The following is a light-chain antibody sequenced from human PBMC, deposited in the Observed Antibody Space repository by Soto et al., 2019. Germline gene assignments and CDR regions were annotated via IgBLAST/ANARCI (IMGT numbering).Light chain of an antibody. CDR3: AAWDDSLNGHVV. CDR2: SNN. J-gene: IGLJ2*01. V-gene: IGLV1-44*01. CDR1: SSNIGSKT. Sequence: QSVLTQPPSASGTPGQRVTISCSGSSSNIGSKTVNWYQQLPGTAPKLLTYSNNQRPSGVPDRFSGSKSVTSASLAISALPSEDEADYYCAAWDDSLNGHVVFGGGTKVTVL.